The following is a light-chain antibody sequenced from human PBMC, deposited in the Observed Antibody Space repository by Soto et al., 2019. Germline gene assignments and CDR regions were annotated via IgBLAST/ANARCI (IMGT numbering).Light chain of an antibody. CDR3: QKVYSAPLT. Sequence: DIQMTQSPSSLSASVGDRVTITCRASQGISNYLDWYQPKPGKVPKLLIYGTSTLQSGVPSRFGGSGSGTEFILTISILHAEDVGTYYRQKVYSAPLTFGGGTKVESK. J-gene: IGKJ4*01. CDR2: GTS. CDR1: QGISNY. V-gene: IGKV1-27*01.